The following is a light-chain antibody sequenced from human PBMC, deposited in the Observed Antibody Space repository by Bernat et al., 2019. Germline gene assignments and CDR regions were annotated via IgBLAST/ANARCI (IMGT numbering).Light chain of an antibody. CDR3: AAWDDSLSGRDVV. Sequence: QSVLTQPPSASGTPGQRVTISCSGSSSNIGSNYVYWYQQLPGTAPKLLIYRNNQRPSGVPDRFSGSKSGTSASLAISGLRSEDEAAYYCAAWDDSLSGRDVVFGGGTKLTVL. J-gene: IGLJ2*01. CDR1: SSNIGSNY. V-gene: IGLV1-47*01. CDR2: RNN.